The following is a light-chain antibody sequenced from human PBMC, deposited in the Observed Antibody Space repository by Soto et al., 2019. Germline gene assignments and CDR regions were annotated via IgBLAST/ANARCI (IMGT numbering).Light chain of an antibody. CDR2: TAS. J-gene: IGKJ2*01. Sequence: EIVLTQSPGTLSLSPGERATLSCRTSQSITNNYLAWYQQKPGQPPRLLIYTASNRATGTPDRFSGSGSGTDFTLTISRVEPEDFAVYYCQQHGSSLPRYTFCQGTKLDIK. CDR3: QQHGSSLPRYT. CDR1: QSITNNY. V-gene: IGKV3-20*01.